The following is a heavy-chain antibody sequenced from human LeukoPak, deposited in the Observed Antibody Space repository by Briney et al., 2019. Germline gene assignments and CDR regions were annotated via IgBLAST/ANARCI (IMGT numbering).Heavy chain of an antibody. Sequence: PGGSLRLSCAASGFTFDDYGMSWVRQAPGKGLEWVSGINWNGGSTGYADSVKGRFTISRDNAKNSLYLQMNSLRAEDTALYYCAKRAARHPRREAFDIWGQGTMVTVSS. J-gene: IGHJ3*02. CDR1: GFTFDDYG. D-gene: IGHD6-6*01. CDR3: AKRAARHPRREAFDI. CDR2: INWNGGST. V-gene: IGHV3-20*04.